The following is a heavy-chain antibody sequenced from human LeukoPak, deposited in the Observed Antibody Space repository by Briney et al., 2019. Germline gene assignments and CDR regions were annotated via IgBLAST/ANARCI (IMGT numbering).Heavy chain of an antibody. CDR2: ISSSGSPI. J-gene: IGHJ4*02. Sequence: PGGSLRLSCAASGFTFSSYEMNWVRQAPGKGLEWVSYISSSGSPIYYADSVKGRFTISRDNAKNSLCLQMNSLRAEDTAVYYCAREGLSSLGDMAFDYWGQGTLVTVSS. V-gene: IGHV3-48*03. CDR3: AREGLSSLGDMAFDY. CDR1: GFTFSSYE. D-gene: IGHD3-16*01.